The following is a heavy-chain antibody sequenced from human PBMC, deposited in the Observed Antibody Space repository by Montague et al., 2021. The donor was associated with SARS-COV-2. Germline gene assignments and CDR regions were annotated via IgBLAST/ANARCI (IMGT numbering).Heavy chain of an antibody. V-gene: IGHV4-34*01. CDR1: DGSFSGYY. Sequence: SETLSLTCAVYDGSFSGYYWSWIRQPPGKGLEWIGEINHSGSTNYNPSLKSRVTISVDTSKNQFSLKLSSVTAADTAVYYCARGYQLRFLEWSSRQSTFDYRGQGTLVTVSS. D-gene: IGHD3-3*01. CDR3: ARGYQLRFLEWSSRQSTFDY. CDR2: INHSGST. J-gene: IGHJ4*02.